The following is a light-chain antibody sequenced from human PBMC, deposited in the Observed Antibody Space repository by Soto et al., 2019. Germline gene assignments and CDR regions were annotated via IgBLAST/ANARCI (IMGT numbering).Light chain of an antibody. CDR2: AAS. CDR1: QGISSF. Sequence: DIQLTQSPSFLSASVGDRVTVTCRASQGISSFLAWYQQKSGKAPKLLIYAASTLQSGVPSRFSGSGSGTEFTLTISSLQPEDFATYYCRQLNIYPPTFGQGTKVDIK. V-gene: IGKV1-9*01. CDR3: RQLNIYPPT. J-gene: IGKJ1*01.